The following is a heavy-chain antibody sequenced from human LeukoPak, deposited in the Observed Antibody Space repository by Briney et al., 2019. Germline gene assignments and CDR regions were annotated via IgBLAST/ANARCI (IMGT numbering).Heavy chain of an antibody. CDR1: RFTFSYYA. CDR2: ISSNGGST. CDR3: AKGPTYDSLPYYFDY. J-gene: IGHJ4*02. V-gene: IGHV3-64D*09. Sequence: PGGSLRLSCSASRFTFSYYAMHWVRQAAGKGLEFVSGISSNGGSTYYADSLKGRFTVSRDNSNNTLYLQMSSLRAEDTAIYYCAKGPTYDSLPYYFDYWGQGTLVTVSS. D-gene: IGHD3-22*01.